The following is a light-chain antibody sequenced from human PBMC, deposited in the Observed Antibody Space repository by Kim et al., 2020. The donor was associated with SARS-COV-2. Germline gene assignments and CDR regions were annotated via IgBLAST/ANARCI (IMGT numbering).Light chain of an antibody. CDR3: SAWDSSLSAWV. CDR2: RNN. J-gene: IGLJ3*02. V-gene: IGLV10-54*04. CDR1: RQRLGREG. Sequence: AAPPWPGHRQRLGREGAAWLPQHQGPPPQLLSYRNNNRPSGISDRFSASRSGNTASLTITGLPPEDETDYYCSAWDSSLSAWVFGGGTQLTVL.